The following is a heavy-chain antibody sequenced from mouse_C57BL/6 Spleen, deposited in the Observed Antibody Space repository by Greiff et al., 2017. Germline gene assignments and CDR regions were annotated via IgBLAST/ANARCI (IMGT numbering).Heavy chain of an antibody. CDR3: ARAYYGSSFYYFDY. V-gene: IGHV5-4*03. CDR2: ISDGGSYT. Sequence: EVNVVESGGGLVKPGGSLKLSCAASGFTFSSYAMSWVRQTPEKRLEWVATISDGGSYTYYPDNVKGRFTISRDNAKNNLYLQMSHLKSEDTAMYYCARAYYGSSFYYFDYWGQGTTLTVSS. D-gene: IGHD1-1*01. CDR1: GFTFSSYA. J-gene: IGHJ2*01.